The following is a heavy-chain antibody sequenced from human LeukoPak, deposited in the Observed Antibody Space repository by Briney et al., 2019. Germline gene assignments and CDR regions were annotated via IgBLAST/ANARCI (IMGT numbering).Heavy chain of an antibody. J-gene: IGHJ4*02. D-gene: IGHD4-17*01. CDR2: ISYDGSNK. CDR3: ANGDYIY. CDR1: GFTFSSYG. V-gene: IGHV3-30*18. Sequence: GGSLRLSCAASGFTFSSYGMHWVRQAPGKGLEWVAVISYDGSNKYYADSVKGRFTISRDNSKNTLCLQMNSLRAEDTAVYYCANGDYIYWGQGTLVTVSS.